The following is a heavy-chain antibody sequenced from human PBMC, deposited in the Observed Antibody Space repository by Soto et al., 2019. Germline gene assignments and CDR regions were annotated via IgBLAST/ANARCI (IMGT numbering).Heavy chain of an antibody. CDR3: ATVYSSGWYEGPNFDY. Sequence: ASVKVSCKVSGYTLTELSMHWVRQAPGKGLEWMGGFDPEDGETIYAQKFQGRVTMTEDTSTDTAYMELSSLRSEDTAVYYCATVYSSGWYEGPNFDYWGQGTQVTVSS. J-gene: IGHJ4*02. D-gene: IGHD6-19*01. V-gene: IGHV1-24*01. CDR2: FDPEDGET. CDR1: GYTLTELS.